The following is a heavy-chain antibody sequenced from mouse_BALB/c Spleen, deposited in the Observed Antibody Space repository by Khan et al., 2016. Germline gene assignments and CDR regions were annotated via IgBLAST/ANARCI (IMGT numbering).Heavy chain of an antibody. D-gene: IGHD2-4*01. CDR3: ARDYDYDGDWYFVV. Sequence: QIQLVQSGPELKKPGETVKISCKASGYTFTNYGMNWVKQAPGKGLKWMGWMNTYTGEPTYADDFKGRFAFSLKTSARTAYLQINNLKNEDTATYFCARDYDYDGDWYFVVWGAGTTVTVSS. J-gene: IGHJ1*01. V-gene: IGHV9-3-1*01. CDR1: GYTFTNYG. CDR2: MNTYTGEP.